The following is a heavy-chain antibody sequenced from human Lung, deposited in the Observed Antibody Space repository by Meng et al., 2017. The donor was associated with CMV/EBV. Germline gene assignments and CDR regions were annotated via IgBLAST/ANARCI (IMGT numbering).Heavy chain of an antibody. CDR1: GYTFSGYY. CDR2: INPNSGGT. D-gene: IGHD2-8*01. V-gene: IGHV1-2*02. CDR3: ARRGLYGDWFDP. Sequence: AXVXVSCKASGYTFSGYYIQWVRQAPGQGLEWMGWINPNSGGTNYAQIFQGRVTMTRDMSITTAYMELSRLRSDDTAVYYCARRGLYGDWFDPWGQGTLVTVSS. J-gene: IGHJ5*02.